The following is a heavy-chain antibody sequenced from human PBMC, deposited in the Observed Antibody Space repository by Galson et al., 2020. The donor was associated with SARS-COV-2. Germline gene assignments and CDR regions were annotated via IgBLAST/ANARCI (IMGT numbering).Heavy chain of an antibody. J-gene: IGHJ4*02. CDR3: SRAAAGVWSSYYGSVTEHYFDY. D-gene: IGHD3-10*01. Sequence: GGSLRLSCAASGFTISAYEMNWVRKAPAKGLERVSFLSGSGFTRTYDDPVKGRFTISRDSAKNSLYLQMNSLRVEDTAVYYCSRAAAGVWSSYYGSVTEHYFDYWGQGTLVTVSS. V-gene: IGHV3-48*03. CDR2: LSGSGFTR. CDR1: GFTISAYE.